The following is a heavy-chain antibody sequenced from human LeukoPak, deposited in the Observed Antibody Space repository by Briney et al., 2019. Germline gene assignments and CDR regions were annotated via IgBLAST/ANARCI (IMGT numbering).Heavy chain of an antibody. CDR2: IYHSGNT. J-gene: IGHJ3*02. V-gene: IGHV4-59*11. D-gene: IGHD3-3*01. Sequence: SETLSLTCIVSGGSISSHYWSWVRQTPGKGLEWIGHIYHSGNTKYNSALKGRVTISDDASKNQFSLRLSSVTAADTAVYFCARGYDFWSGVMSDAFDIWGRGTKVTVSS. CDR1: GGSISSHY. CDR3: ARGYDFWSGVMSDAFDI.